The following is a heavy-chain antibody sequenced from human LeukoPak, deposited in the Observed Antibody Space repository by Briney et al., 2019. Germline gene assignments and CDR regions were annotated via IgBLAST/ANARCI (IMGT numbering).Heavy chain of an antibody. CDR3: ARGSGWYIHYYYYMDV. V-gene: IGHV4-59*12. J-gene: IGHJ6*03. D-gene: IGHD6-19*01. Sequence: SETLSLTCTVSGGSINSYYWSWIRQPPGKGLQWIGCIHYSGSTNYNPSLKSRVTISVDTSKNQFSLKLSSVTAADTAVYYCARGSGWYIHYYYYMDVWGKGTTVTVSS. CDR2: IHYSGST. CDR1: GGSINSYY.